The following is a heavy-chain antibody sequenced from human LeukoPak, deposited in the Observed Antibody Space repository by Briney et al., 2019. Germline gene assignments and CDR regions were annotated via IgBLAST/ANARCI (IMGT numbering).Heavy chain of an antibody. Sequence: SETLSLTCTVSGYSISSGYYWGWIRQPPGKGLEWIGSIYHSGSTYYNPSLKSRVTISVDTSKNQFSLKLSSVTAADTAVYYCAKFSAAAGGFDPWGQGTLVTVSS. CDR2: IYHSGST. CDR1: GYSISSGYY. CDR3: AKFSAAAGGFDP. D-gene: IGHD6-13*01. V-gene: IGHV4-38-2*02. J-gene: IGHJ5*02.